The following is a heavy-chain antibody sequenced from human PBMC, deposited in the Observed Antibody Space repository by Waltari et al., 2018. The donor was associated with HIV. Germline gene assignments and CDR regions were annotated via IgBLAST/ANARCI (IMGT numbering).Heavy chain of an antibody. D-gene: IGHD6-13*01. J-gene: IGHJ6*02. CDR1: GGSVSSGDYY. V-gene: IGHV4-61*08. CDR3: VRDRQQLAPNYYYYGMDV. Sequence: QVRLQQSGPGLVKPSETLSLTCTVSGGSVSSGDYYWSWIRQPPGKGLEWIGFIFYSGTTKYNPSLKSRITISSDTAKNQFSLQLSSVTAADTAVYYCVRDRQQLAPNYYYYGMDVWGQGTTVTVSS. CDR2: IFYSGTT.